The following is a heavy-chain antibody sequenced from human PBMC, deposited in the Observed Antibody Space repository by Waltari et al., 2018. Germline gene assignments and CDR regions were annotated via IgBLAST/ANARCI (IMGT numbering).Heavy chain of an antibody. Sequence: QVQLVQSGAEVKKPGASVKVSCKASGYTFTGYYMHWVRQAPGQGLEWMGRINPNSGGTNYAQKFQGRVTMTRDTSISTAYMELSRLRSDDTAVYYCTRDRIAATNWFDPWGQGTLVTVSS. CDR1: GYTFTGYY. CDR2: INPNSGGT. J-gene: IGHJ5*02. CDR3: TRDRIAATNWFDP. D-gene: IGHD2-15*01. V-gene: IGHV1-2*06.